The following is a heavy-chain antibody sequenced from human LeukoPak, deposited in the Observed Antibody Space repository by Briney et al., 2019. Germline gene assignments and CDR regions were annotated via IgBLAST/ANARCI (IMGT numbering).Heavy chain of an antibody. CDR1: GFTFSSYA. V-gene: IGHV3-23*01. D-gene: IGHD3-22*01. Sequence: GGSLRLSCAASGFTFSSYAMSWVRQAPGKGLEWVSAISGSGGSTYYADSVKGRFTISRDNSKNTLYLQMNSLRAEDTAVYYCARTGYYDSSGYYYYAFDIWGQGTMVTVSS. CDR3: ARTGYYDSSGYYYYAFDI. J-gene: IGHJ3*02. CDR2: ISGSGGST.